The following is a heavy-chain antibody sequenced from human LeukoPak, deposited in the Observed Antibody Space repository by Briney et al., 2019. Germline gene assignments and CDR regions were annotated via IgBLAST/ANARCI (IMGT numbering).Heavy chain of an antibody. V-gene: IGHV3-23*01. CDR3: AKDSSVVVPAAIPY. Sequence: AWGSLRLSCAASGFTFSSYAMSWVRQAPGKGLEWVSAISGSGGSTYYADSVKGRFTISRDNSKNTLYLQMNSLRAEDTAVYYCAKDSSVVVPAAIPYWDQGTLVTVSS. CDR2: ISGSGGST. J-gene: IGHJ4*02. D-gene: IGHD2-2*01. CDR1: GFTFSSYA.